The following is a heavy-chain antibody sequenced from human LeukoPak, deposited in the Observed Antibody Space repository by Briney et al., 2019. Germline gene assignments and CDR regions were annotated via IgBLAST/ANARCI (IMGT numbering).Heavy chain of an antibody. CDR1: GFTFSSYE. V-gene: IGHV3-48*03. J-gene: IGHJ4*02. CDR2: ISSSGSTI. Sequence: QPGGSLRLSCAASGFTFSSYEMNWVRQAPGKGLEWVSYISSSGSTIYYADSVKGRSTISRDNAKNSLYLQMNSLRAEDTAVYYCASNTYYYDSSGYSGGCYFDYWGQGTLVTVSS. D-gene: IGHD3-22*01. CDR3: ASNTYYYDSSGYSGGCYFDY.